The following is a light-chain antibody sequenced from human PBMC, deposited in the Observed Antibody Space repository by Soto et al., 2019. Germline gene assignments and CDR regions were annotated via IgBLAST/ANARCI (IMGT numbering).Light chain of an antibody. V-gene: IGKV3-20*01. Sequence: EIVLTHSPGTLSFSPVEVATLSFRSSQSISSNFLAWYQQKRGQAPRLLIHGASNRATGIPDRFSGSGSGTAFTLTITRLEPEDFAVYYCQQYGGSPRKFGQGTKVDIK. CDR3: QQYGGSPRK. CDR1: QSISSNF. CDR2: GAS. J-gene: IGKJ1*01.